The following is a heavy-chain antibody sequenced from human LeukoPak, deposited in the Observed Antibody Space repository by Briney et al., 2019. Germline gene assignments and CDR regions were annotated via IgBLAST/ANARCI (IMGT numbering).Heavy chain of an antibody. V-gene: IGHV1-2*02. CDR2: INPNSGGT. Sequence: ASVKVSCKASGYTFIGYYMHWVRQAPGQGLEWMGWINPNSGGTNYAQKFQGRVTMTRDRSISTAYMELSRLRSDDTAVYYCARGTNFYGSGSNNWFDPWGQGTLVTVSS. CDR1: GYTFIGYY. D-gene: IGHD3-10*01. CDR3: ARGTNFYGSGSNNWFDP. J-gene: IGHJ5*02.